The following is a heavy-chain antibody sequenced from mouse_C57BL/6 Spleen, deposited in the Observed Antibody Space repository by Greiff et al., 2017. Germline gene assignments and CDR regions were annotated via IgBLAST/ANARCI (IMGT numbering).Heavy chain of an antibody. D-gene: IGHD1-1*01. CDR1: SYTFTGYW. CDR2: ILPGSGST. V-gene: IGHV1-9*01. J-gene: IGHJ4*01. Sequence: QVQLQQSGAELMKPGASVKLSCKATSYTFTGYWIEWVKQRPGHGLEWIGEILPGSGSTNYNEKFKGKATFTADTSSNTAYMQRSSLTTEDSAIYYCARNDITTVVATPYYAMDYWGQGTSVTVSS. CDR3: ARNDITTVVATPYYAMDY.